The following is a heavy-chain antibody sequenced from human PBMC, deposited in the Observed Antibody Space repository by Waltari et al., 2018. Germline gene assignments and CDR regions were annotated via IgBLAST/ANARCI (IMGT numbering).Heavy chain of an antibody. CDR1: GGTFSSSA. D-gene: IGHD5-18*01. Sequence: QVQLVQSGAEVKKPGSSVKVSCKASGGTFSSSAISWVRPAPGQGLEWMGGSIPIFGTANYAQKFQGRVTITADESTSTAYMELSSLRSEDTAVYYCARGEGDTAMARGYYYYGMDVWGQGTTVTVSS. CDR2: SIPIFGTA. CDR3: ARGEGDTAMARGYYYYGMDV. J-gene: IGHJ6*02. V-gene: IGHV1-69*01.